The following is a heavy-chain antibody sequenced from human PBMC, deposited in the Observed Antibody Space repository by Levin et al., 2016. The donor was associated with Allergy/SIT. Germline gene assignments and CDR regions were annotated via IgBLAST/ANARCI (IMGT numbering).Heavy chain of an antibody. Sequence: WVRQAPGQGLEWMGWINPNSGGTNYAQKFQGRVTMTRDTSISTAYMELSRLRSDDTAVYYCAREEVVVVITDYYYYGMDVWGQGTTVTVSS. D-gene: IGHD3-22*01. CDR2: INPNSGGT. V-gene: IGHV1-2*02. CDR3: AREEVVVVITDYYYYGMDV. J-gene: IGHJ6*02.